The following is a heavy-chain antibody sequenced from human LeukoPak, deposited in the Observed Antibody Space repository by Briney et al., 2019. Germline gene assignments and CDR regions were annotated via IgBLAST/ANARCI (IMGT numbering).Heavy chain of an antibody. CDR3: AKNVLLWFGELLSPPYYFDY. J-gene: IGHJ4*02. CDR2: ISGSGGST. Sequence: PGGSLRLSCAASGFTFSSYAMSWVRQAPGKGLEWVSAISGSGGSTYYADSVKGRFTISRDNSKNTLYLQMNGLRAEDTAVYYCAKNVLLWFGELLSPPYYFDYWGQGTLVTVSS. V-gene: IGHV3-23*01. CDR1: GFTFSSYA. D-gene: IGHD3-10*01.